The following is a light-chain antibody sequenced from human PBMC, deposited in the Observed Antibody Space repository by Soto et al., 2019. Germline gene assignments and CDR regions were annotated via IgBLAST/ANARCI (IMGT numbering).Light chain of an antibody. CDR3: QQYNSYSAT. CDR2: DAS. J-gene: IGKJ5*01. Sequence: DIQMTQSPSTLSASVGDRVTITCRASQSLSSWLAWYQQKPGKAPKLLLYDASSLERGGPSRCSASGSGTEYTLTVSSLQPDDFATYECQQYNSYSATFGQGTRLEIK. CDR1: QSLSSW. V-gene: IGKV1-5*01.